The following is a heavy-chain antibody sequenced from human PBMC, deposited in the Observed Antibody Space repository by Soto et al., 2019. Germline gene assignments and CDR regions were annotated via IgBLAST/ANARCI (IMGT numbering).Heavy chain of an antibody. D-gene: IGHD3-3*01. CDR1: GCTFSSYA. CDR3: ARRDSTIFAEV. J-gene: IGHJ6*02. CDR2: ISYDGSNK. Sequence: PGGAVRLSCATSGCTFSSYAMHWVRQAPGKGLEWVAVISYDGSNKYYAYSVKGRFTISRDNSKNTLYRQMNSLRAEDTDVYYCARRDSTIFAEVRGHGTTVPVYS. V-gene: IGHV3-30-3*01.